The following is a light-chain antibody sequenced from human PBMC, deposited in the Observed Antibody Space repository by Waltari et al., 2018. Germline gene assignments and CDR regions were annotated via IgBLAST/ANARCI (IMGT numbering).Light chain of an antibody. Sequence: QSALTQPASVSGSPGQSITISCTGTSSAIGGYKSVSWYQQHPGKAPKLMIYVVSNRPSGVSNRVSGSKSGSTASLTISGLQSEDEADYYCSSYMNSSLVFGAGTKVTVL. CDR3: SSYMNSSLV. CDR2: VVS. V-gene: IGLV2-14*01. J-gene: IGLJ3*02. CDR1: SSAIGGYKS.